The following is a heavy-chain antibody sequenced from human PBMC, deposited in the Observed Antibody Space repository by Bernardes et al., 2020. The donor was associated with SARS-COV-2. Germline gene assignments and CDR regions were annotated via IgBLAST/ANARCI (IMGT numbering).Heavy chain of an antibody. J-gene: IGHJ4*02. CDR3: ARGALDGSGRYVVDR. CDR1: GFTFSTYW. CDR2: IDSDGSTT. Sequence: GGSLRLSCEASGFTFSTYWMHWVRQAPGKGLQWVSRIDSDGSTTNYADSVKGRFTISRDNAKNTLFMQMNSLRADDTAVYFCARGALDGSGRYVVDRWGQGTLVTVSS. D-gene: IGHD6-19*01. V-gene: IGHV3-74*01.